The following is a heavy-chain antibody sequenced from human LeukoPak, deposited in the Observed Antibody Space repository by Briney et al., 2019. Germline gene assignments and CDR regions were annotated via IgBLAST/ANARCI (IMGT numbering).Heavy chain of an antibody. D-gene: IGHD6-13*01. J-gene: IGHJ6*02. CDR2: IYSGGST. Sequence: GGSLRLSCAASGFTVSSNYMSWVRQAPGKGLEWVSVIYSGGSTYYADSVKGRFTISRDNSKNTLYLQMNSLRAEDTAVYYCAKDNIAAAGSRRYYYYYYGMDVWGQGTTVTVSS. V-gene: IGHV3-53*01. CDR1: GFTVSSNY. CDR3: AKDNIAAAGSRRYYYYYYGMDV.